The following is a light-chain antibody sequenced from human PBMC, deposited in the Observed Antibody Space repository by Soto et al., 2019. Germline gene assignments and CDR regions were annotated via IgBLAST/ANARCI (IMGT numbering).Light chain of an antibody. V-gene: IGKV1-5*01. CDR2: ESS. J-gene: IGKJ1*01. CDR3: QQYNSPLWT. Sequence: EIQMTQSPPTLSASVGDTVTITCRASQSISNWLAWYQQKPGKAPKLLIYESSNLETGVPPRLSGSRSGTEFALTISSLQPDDFATYYCQQYNSPLWTFGQGTRV. CDR1: QSISNW.